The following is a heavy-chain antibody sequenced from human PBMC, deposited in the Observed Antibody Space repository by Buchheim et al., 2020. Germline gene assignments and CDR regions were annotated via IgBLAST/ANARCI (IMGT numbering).Heavy chain of an antibody. D-gene: IGHD5-18*01. CDR3: ARGGVGREYSSLNYYYYYMDV. CDR2: MNPNSGNT. J-gene: IGHJ6*03. V-gene: IGHV1-8*01. Sequence: QVQLVQSGAEVKKPGASVKVSCKASGYTFTSYDINWVRQATGQGLEWMGWMNPNSGNTGYAQKFQGRVTMTRNTSISTAYMELGSLRSEDTAVYYCARGGVGREYSSLNYYYYYMDVWGKGTT. CDR1: GYTFTSYD.